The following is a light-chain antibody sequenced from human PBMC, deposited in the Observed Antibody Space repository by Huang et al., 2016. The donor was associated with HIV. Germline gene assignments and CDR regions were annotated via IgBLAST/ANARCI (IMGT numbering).Light chain of an antibody. Sequence: EIVMTQSPAILPVSPGERATLSCRASQSISSNLAWYQQKPGQAPRLLIYGASTRATGIPARFSDSGSGTEFTLTISSLQSEDFAVYYCQQYNNWPPEITFGQGTRLEIK. CDR3: QQYNNWPPEIT. CDR1: QSISSN. J-gene: IGKJ5*01. CDR2: GAS. V-gene: IGKV3-15*01.